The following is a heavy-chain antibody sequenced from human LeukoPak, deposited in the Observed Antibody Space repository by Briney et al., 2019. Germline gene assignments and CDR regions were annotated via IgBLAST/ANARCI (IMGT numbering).Heavy chain of an antibody. CDR3: ARLRYYYDSSGSRWTDAFDI. V-gene: IGHV4-59*01. CDR1: GGSISSYY. J-gene: IGHJ3*02. CDR2: IYYSGST. Sequence: MPSETLSLTCTVSGGSISSYYWSWLRQPPGKGLEWIGYIYYSGSTNYNPSLKSRVTISVDTSKNQFSLKLSSVTAADTAVYYCARLRYYYDSSGSRWTDAFDIWGQGTMVTVSS. D-gene: IGHD3-22*01.